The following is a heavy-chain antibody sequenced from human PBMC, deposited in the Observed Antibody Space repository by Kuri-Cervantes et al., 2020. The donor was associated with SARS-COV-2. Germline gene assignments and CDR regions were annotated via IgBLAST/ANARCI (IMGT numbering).Heavy chain of an antibody. J-gene: IGHJ6*02. Sequence: LSLTCAASGFTFSDYYMSWIRQAPGKGLEWVSYISSSGSTIYYADSVKGRFTISRDNAKNSLYLQMNSLRAEDTAVYYCARGAHDYYCYGMDVWGQGTTVTVSS. CDR2: ISSSGSTI. CDR3: ARGAHDYYCYGMDV. CDR1: GFTFSDYY. V-gene: IGHV3-11*01.